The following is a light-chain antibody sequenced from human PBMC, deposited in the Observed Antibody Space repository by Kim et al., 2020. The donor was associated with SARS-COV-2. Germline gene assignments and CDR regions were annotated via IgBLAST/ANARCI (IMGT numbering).Light chain of an antibody. Sequence: SPWKSASLNCSASQSVSSSYLAWYQQKPGQAPRLLIYGASSRATGIPDRFSGSGSGTDFTLTISRLEPEDFAGYYFQHYGSSSITFGQGTRLEIK. V-gene: IGKV3-20*01. CDR3: QHYGSSSIT. J-gene: IGKJ5*01. CDR1: QSVSSSY. CDR2: GAS.